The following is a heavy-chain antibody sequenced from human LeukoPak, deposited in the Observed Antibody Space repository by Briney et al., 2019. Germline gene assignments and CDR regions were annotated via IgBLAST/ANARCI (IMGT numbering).Heavy chain of an antibody. Sequence: SETLSLTCAVYGGSFGGYYWSWIRQPPGKGLEWIGEINHSGSTNYNPSLKSRVTISVDTSKNQFSLKLSSVTAADTAVYYCARGSIAARLYNWFDPWGQGTLVTVSS. CDR2: INHSGST. J-gene: IGHJ5*02. CDR1: GGSFGGYY. D-gene: IGHD6-6*01. V-gene: IGHV4-34*01. CDR3: ARGSIAARLYNWFDP.